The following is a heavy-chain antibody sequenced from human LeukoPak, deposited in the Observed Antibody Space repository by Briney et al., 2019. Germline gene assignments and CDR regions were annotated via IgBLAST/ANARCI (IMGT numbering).Heavy chain of an antibody. CDR1: GFTFSDYY. D-gene: IGHD2-2*01. CDR2: ISSSGSTI. J-gene: IGHJ4*02. Sequence: GGSLRLSCEASGFTFSDYYMSWIRQAPGKGLEWVSYISSSGSTIYYADSVKGRFTISRDNAKNSQYLQMNSLRAEDTAVYYCARDPYCSSTSCDYFDYWGQGTLVTVSS. CDR3: ARDPYCSSTSCDYFDY. V-gene: IGHV3-11*01.